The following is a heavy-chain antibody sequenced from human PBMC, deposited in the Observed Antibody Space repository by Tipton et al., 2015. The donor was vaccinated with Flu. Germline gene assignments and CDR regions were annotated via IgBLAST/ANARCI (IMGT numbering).Heavy chain of an antibody. D-gene: IGHD2-8*01. J-gene: IGHJ6*02. Sequence: TLSLTCAVSGDSITNADYYWNWVRQHPGEGLEWIGHIHYSGDTNYNPSLRSRVRISVDTSNNQFSLKLHSVTAADTAVYFCAREGPCVYGMDDWGQGTTVTVSS. CDR2: IHYSGDT. V-gene: IGHV4-31*11. CDR1: GDSITNADYY. CDR3: AREGPCVYGMDD.